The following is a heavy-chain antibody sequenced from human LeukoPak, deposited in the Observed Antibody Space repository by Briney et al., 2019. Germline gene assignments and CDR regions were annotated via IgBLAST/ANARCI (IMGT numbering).Heavy chain of an antibody. J-gene: IGHJ6*02. CDR3: AKSTDGGNYYYYGMDV. CDR1: RFTFINYA. D-gene: IGHD2-15*01. V-gene: IGHV3-7*01. CDR2: IKNERAVK. Sequence: GGSLRLSYAPSRFTFINYAMSGVHPAPGKGLEGVANIKNERAVKHHVAAVKGRCNISRDNAKNSLYLQMNSLRADDTAVYDCAKSTDGGNYYYYGMDVWGQGTTVTVSS.